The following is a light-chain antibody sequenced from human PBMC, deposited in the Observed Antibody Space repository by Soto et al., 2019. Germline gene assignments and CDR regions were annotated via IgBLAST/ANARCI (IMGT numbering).Light chain of an antibody. V-gene: IGKV3-20*01. J-gene: IGKJ1*01. CDR3: QLYGSPSWT. CDR1: QSVTSNY. CDR2: GAS. Sequence: EIVLTQSPGTLSLSPGERATLSCGASQSVTSNYLAWYQQKRGQAHRLLIFGASSRTPGIPGKFSGSGSGADFTPAISSLEPIYFAVYYCQLYGSPSWTFGQGTRVEIK.